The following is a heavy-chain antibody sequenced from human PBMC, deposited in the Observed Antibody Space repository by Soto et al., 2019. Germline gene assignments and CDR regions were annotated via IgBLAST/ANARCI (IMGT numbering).Heavy chain of an antibody. CDR1: GFTFSNFG. CDR3: ARTDLYGSGASYYYYYMDV. Sequence: PGGSLRLSCVASGFTFSNFGMHWVRQAPGKGLEWVALTSFDGNKNYYADSVKGRFTLSRDNSKNTLYLQMNSLRAEDTALYFCARTDLYGSGASYYYYYMDVWGKGTTVTVSS. CDR2: TSFDGNKN. D-gene: IGHD3-10*01. J-gene: IGHJ6*03. V-gene: IGHV3-30*03.